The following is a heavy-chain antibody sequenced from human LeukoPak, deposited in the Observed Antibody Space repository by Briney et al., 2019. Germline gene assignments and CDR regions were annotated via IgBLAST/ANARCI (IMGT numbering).Heavy chain of an antibody. CDR3: ARDWAMNDALGMAYFDY. V-gene: IGHV1-69*06. D-gene: IGHD1-1*01. J-gene: IGHJ4*02. Sequence: ASVKVSCKASGGTFSNYVISWVRQAPGQGLEWMGGITPMFGTSKYAQKFQGRVTITADKSTSTAYMELSSLRSEDAAVYYCARDWAMNDALGMAYFDYWGQGTLVTVSS. CDR2: ITPMFGTS. CDR1: GGTFSNYV.